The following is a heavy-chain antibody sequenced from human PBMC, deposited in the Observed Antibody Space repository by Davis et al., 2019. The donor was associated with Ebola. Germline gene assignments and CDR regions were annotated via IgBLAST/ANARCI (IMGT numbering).Heavy chain of an antibody. Sequence: MPSETLSLTCTVSGGSISSYYWSWIRQPPGKGLEWIGYIYYSGSTKYNPSLKSRVTISVDTSKNQFSLKLSSVTAADTAVYYCARTRVPAADDAFDIWGQGTMVTVSS. J-gene: IGHJ3*02. D-gene: IGHD2-2*01. V-gene: IGHV4-59*08. CDR2: IYYSGST. CDR1: GGSISSYY. CDR3: ARTRVPAADDAFDI.